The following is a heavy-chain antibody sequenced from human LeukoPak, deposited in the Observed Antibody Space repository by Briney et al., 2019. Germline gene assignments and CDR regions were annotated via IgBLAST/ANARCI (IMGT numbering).Heavy chain of an antibody. D-gene: IGHD6-13*01. J-gene: IGHJ4*02. CDR3: ARDLGSSSWYGYTPYFDY. V-gene: IGHV3-33*01. Sequence: GGSLRLSCAASGFTFSSYGMHWVRQALGKGLEWVAVIWYDGSNKYYADSVKGRFTISRDNSKNTLYLQMNSLRAEDTAVYYCARDLGSSSWYGYTPYFDYWGQGTLVTVSS. CDR1: GFTFSSYG. CDR2: IWYDGSNK.